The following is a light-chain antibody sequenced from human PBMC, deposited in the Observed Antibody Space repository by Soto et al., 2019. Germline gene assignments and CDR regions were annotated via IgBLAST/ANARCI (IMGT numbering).Light chain of an antibody. CDR2: RAS. J-gene: IGKJ3*01. CDR1: RSVSSD. V-gene: IGKV3-15*01. CDR3: QQYNNWPFT. Sequence: EIVMTQSPATLSVSPGERATLSCRASRSVSSDLAWYQQKPGQAPRLLIYRASTRATAIPARFSGSGSGTEFTLTISCLKSEEFAVDDCQQYNNWPFTFGPGTKVDVK.